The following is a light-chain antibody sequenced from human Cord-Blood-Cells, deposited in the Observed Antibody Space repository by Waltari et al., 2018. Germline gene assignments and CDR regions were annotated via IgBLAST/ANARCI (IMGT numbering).Light chain of an antibody. CDR3: MQALQTPLT. CDR2: LGA. Sequence: DILMTTTPLSVSVPPRQTASIACQSSQSLLHSNGYKYLALYLQKPGQSPQPLLYLGANRASGVPDRFSGSGAGTDFTLKISRVEAGEGGVYYCMQALQTPLTFGGGTKVEIK. J-gene: IGKJ4*01. CDR1: QSLLHSNGYKY. V-gene: IGKV2-28*01.